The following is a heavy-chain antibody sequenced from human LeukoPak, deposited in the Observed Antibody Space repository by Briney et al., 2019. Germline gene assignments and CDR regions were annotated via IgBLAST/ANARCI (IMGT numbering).Heavy chain of an antibody. CDR2: ISSSGSTI. D-gene: IGHD1-26*01. V-gene: IGHV3-11*04. CDR3: ARAPSEKGAKGLYFDY. J-gene: IGHJ4*02. CDR1: GFTFSGYY. Sequence: GGSLRLSCAASGFTFSGYYMSWIRQAPGKGLEWVSYISSSGSTIYYADSVKGRFTISRDNAKNSLYLQMNSLRAEDTAVYYCARAPSEKGAKGLYFDYWGQGTLVTVSS.